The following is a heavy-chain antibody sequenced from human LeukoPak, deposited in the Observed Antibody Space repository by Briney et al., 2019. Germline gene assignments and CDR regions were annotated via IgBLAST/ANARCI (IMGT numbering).Heavy chain of an antibody. CDR3: ARGANYYDSSGYYYTNNYFDY. CDR2: ISSGSGTI. J-gene: IGHJ4*02. Sequence: GGSLRLSCAASGFTFNSYAMNWVRQAPGKGLEWVSHISSGSGTIYYADSVKGRFTISRDNAKNSLFLQMNSLRAEDTAVYYCARGANYYDSSGYYYTNNYFDYWGQGTLVTVSS. V-gene: IGHV3-48*04. CDR1: GFTFNSYA. D-gene: IGHD3-22*01.